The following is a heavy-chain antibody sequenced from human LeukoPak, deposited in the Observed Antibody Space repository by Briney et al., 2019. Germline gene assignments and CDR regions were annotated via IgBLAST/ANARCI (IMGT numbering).Heavy chain of an antibody. J-gene: IGHJ5*02. D-gene: IGHD6-13*01. CDR2: IYSGGST. Sequence: GGSLRLSCAASGFTFSSYSMNWVRQAPGKGLEWVSVIYSGGSTYYADYVKGRFTISRDNSKNTLYLQMNSLRGEDTAVYYCAGGPKKQLIWGRASNGFDPWGQGTLVTVSS. CDR1: GFTFSSYS. CDR3: AGGPKKQLIWGRASNGFDP. V-gene: IGHV3-66*01.